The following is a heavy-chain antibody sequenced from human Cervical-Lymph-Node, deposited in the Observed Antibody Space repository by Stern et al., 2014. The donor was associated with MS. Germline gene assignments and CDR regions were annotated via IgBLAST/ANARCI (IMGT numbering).Heavy chain of an antibody. CDR1: GFTFSSYA. Sequence: EVQLVESGGGLVQPGGTLRLSCVASGFTFSSYAINWVRQAPGKGLQWVSAIVASGERTYYADSVKGRFTISRDNSKNTVHLQMTSLRAEDTAMYFCALLATPTDYWGQGTLVAVPS. CDR2: IVASGERT. V-gene: IGHV3-23*04. J-gene: IGHJ4*02. CDR3: ALLATPTDY. D-gene: IGHD2-15*01.